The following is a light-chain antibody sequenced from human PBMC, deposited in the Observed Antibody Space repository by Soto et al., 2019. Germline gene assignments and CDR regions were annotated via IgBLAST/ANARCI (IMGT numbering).Light chain of an antibody. CDR3: MQATQSPHT. V-gene: IGKV2-24*01. Sequence: DIVMTQTPLSSPVTLGQPASISCRSSQSLVHSNGHTYLSWLHQRPGQPPRLLIYEASYRFSGVPERFTGSGAGTDFSLKISRVEAEDVGVYYCMQATQSPHTFGQGTRLEIK. CDR2: EAS. CDR1: QSLVHSNGHTY. J-gene: IGKJ5*01.